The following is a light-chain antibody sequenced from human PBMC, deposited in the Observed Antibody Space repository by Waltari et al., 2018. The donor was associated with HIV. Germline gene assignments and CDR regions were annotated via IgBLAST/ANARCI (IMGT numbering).Light chain of an antibody. CDR2: GAS. CDR3: QQYGRSPLT. CDR1: QSVSSTY. V-gene: IGKV3-20*01. J-gene: IGKJ1*01. Sequence: EIVMTQSPATLSLSPGDRATLSCRASQSVSSTYLAWYQQKLGQAPRLLIYGASSRASGIPDRFSGSGSGTDFTLTITRLEPEDFAVYYCQQYGRSPLTFGQGTKVEIK.